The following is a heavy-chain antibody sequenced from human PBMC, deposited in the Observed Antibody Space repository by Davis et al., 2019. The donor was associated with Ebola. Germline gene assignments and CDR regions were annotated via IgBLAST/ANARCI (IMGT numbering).Heavy chain of an antibody. V-gene: IGHV3-43*02. J-gene: IGHJ6*02. Sequence: GESLKISCAASGFTFDDYAMHWVRQAPGKGLEWVSIISWDGGSTYYADSVKGRFTISRDNSKNSLYLQMNSLRDEDTVVDYCAGCLVGYCSSATRENYYYGMDVWGQGTTVTVSS. CDR3: AGCLVGYCSSATRENYYYGMDV. CDR2: ISWDGGST. D-gene: IGHD2-2*01. CDR1: GFTFDDYA.